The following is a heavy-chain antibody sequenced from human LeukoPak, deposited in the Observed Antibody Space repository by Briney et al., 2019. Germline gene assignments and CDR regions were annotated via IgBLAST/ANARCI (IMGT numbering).Heavy chain of an antibody. CDR1: GFTFSDYY. CDR2: ISSSGSTI. D-gene: IGHD3-3*01. Sequence: PGGSLRLSCAASGFTFSDYYMSWIRQAPGKGLEWVSYISSSGSTIYYADSVKGRFTISRDNAKNSLYLQMNSLRAEDTAEYYCARDRLRIFGVVTYMFDYWGQGTLVTVSS. V-gene: IGHV3-11*01. CDR3: ARDRLRIFGVVTYMFDY. J-gene: IGHJ4*02.